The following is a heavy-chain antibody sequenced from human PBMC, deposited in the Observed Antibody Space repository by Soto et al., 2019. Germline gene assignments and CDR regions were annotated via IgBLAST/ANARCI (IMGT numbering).Heavy chain of an antibody. CDR2: IGSSGGNS. Sequence: EVQLVESGGGLVKPGGSLRLSCAVSGFIFSDFTMNWVRQAPGKGLEWVASIGSSGGNSFYADSVKGRFIISRDNAETSLDLQINSLRAEDTAVYYCAREKRHNSLGGRFGMDVWGQGTTVTVS. CDR1: GFIFSDFT. V-gene: IGHV3-21*01. J-gene: IGHJ6*02. D-gene: IGHD1-1*01. CDR3: AREKRHNSLGGRFGMDV.